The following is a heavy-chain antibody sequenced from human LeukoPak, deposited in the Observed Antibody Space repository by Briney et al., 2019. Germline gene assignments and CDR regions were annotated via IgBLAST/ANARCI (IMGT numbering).Heavy chain of an antibody. D-gene: IGHD3-22*01. V-gene: IGHV4-39*01. CDR1: GGSISSSSYY. CDR2: IYYSGST. CDR3: ARHRAYYDSSGYYYQTYYFDY. Sequence: SETLSLTCTVSGGSISSSSYYWGWIRQPPGKGLEWIGSIYYSGSTYYNPSLKSRVTISVDTSKNQFSLKLSSVTAADTAVYYCARHRAYYDSSGYYYQTYYFDYWGQGTLVTVSS. J-gene: IGHJ4*02.